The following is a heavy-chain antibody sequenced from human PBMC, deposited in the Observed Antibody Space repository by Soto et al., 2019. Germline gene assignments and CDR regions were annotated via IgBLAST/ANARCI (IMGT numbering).Heavy chain of an antibody. J-gene: IGHJ1*01. Sequence: QVQLQESGPGLVKPSQTLSLTCSVSGGSITSGGYYWSWIRQHPGKGLEWIGYINYSGSTYYNPSLKSRVNISVDTSNNHFPLKLKSVTAADTAGYYCARGTFLFHHWGQGTLVTVSS. CDR2: INYSGST. V-gene: IGHV4-31*03. CDR3: ARGTFLFHH. CDR1: GGSITSGGYY.